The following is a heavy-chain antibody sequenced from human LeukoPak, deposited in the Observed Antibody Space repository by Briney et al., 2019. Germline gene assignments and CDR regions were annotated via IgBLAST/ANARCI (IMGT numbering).Heavy chain of an antibody. D-gene: IGHD1-26*01. Sequence: GGSLRLSCVASGFTLDDYALHWVRQGPGKGLEWISLISGDGDNTYYADSVKGRFTVSRDNSKNSLYLQMSSLRAEDTALYYCAKGVRSGTYYNCFDPWGQGTLVTVSS. V-gene: IGHV3-43*02. CDR2: ISGDGDNT. CDR1: GFTLDDYA. J-gene: IGHJ5*02. CDR3: AKGVRSGTYYNCFDP.